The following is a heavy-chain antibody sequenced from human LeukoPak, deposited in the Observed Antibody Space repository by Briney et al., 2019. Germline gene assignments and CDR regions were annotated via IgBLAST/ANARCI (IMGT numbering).Heavy chain of an antibody. D-gene: IGHD2-8*01. CDR1: GGSVSGGSYY. CDR2: IYYSGST. CDR3: ARGGEYCTNGVCFPYYYYGMDV. J-gene: IGHJ6*02. V-gene: IGHV4-61*01. Sequence: PSETLSLTCTVSGGSVSGGSYYWSWIRQPPGKGLEWIGYIYYSGSTNYNPSLKSRVTISVDTSKNQFSLKLSSVTAADTAVYYCARGGEYCTNGVCFPYYYYGMDVWGQGTTVTVSS.